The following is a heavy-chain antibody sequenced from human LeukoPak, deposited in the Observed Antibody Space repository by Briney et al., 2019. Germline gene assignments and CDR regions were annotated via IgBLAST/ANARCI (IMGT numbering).Heavy chain of an antibody. CDR2: IYYSGST. V-gene: IGHV4-59*01. Sequence: SETLSLTCTVSGGSISSYYWSWIRQPPGKGQEWIGYIYYSGSTNYNPSLKSRVTISVDTSKNQFSLKLSSVTAADTAVYYCARAPGGNIDYWGQGTLVTVSS. CDR1: GGSISSYY. D-gene: IGHD4-23*01. CDR3: ARAPGGNIDY. J-gene: IGHJ4*02.